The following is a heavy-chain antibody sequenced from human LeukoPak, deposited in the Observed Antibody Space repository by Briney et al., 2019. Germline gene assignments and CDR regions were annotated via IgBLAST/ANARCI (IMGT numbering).Heavy chain of an antibody. J-gene: IGHJ4*02. V-gene: IGHV4-30-4*03. Sequence: SETLSLTCTVSGGSISSGDYYWSWIRQPPGKGLEWIGYIYYSGSTYYNPSPKSRITISVDTSNNQFALRLNSVTAADTAVYYCATVIYDVLTGYSLQWGQGTLVTVSS. CDR2: IYYSGST. CDR1: GGSISSGDYY. CDR3: ATVIYDVLTGYSLQ. D-gene: IGHD3-9*01.